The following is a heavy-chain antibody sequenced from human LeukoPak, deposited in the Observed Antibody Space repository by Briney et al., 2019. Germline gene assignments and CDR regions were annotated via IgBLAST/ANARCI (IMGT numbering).Heavy chain of an antibody. J-gene: IGHJ4*02. CDR1: GFPFSDYG. CDR3: AKDPSGCSSTSCYEDDY. D-gene: IGHD2-2*01. Sequence: GGSLRLSCAASGFPFSDYGMYWVRQAPGKGLEWLAVISHDGNNKYYADSVKGRFTISRDNSKNTLYLQMNSLRAEDTAVYYCAKDPSGCSSTSCYEDDYWGQGTLVTVSS. CDR2: ISHDGNNK. V-gene: IGHV3-30*18.